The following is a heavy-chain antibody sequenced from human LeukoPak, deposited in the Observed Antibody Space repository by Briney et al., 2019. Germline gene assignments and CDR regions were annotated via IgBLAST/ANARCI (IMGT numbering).Heavy chain of an antibody. CDR2: IYYSGST. V-gene: IGHV4-39*01. Sequence: SETLSLTCTVSGGSISSSSYYWGWIRQPPGKGLEWIGSIYYSGSTYYNPSLKSRVTISVDTSKNQFSLKLSSVTAADTAVYYCAGIEMAYFDYWGWGTLVTVSS. CDR1: GGSISSSSYY. CDR3: AGIEMAYFDY. D-gene: IGHD5-24*01. J-gene: IGHJ4*02.